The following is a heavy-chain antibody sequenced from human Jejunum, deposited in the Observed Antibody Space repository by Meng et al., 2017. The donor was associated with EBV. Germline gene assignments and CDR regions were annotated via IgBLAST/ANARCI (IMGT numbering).Heavy chain of an antibody. Sequence: GLGNRSGPRSPPCAVSGGSITSTHWWSWVRQPPWKGQEGIGESHHCGRTNYHPTPKGRVTISVDKSKTKFSLELSSVTAADTAVYFCASVGYYDSSGYFTDYWGQGTLVTVSS. CDR2: SHHCGRT. CDR3: ASVGYYDSSGYFTDY. V-gene: IGHV4-4*02. CDR1: GGSITSTHW. J-gene: IGHJ4*02. D-gene: IGHD3-22*01.